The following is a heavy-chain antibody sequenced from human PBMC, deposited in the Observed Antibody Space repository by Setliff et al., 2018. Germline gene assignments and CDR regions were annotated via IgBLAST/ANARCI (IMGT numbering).Heavy chain of an antibody. CDR3: ARGRLRKYYFDY. CDR2: INSVGSRT. V-gene: IGHV3-74*01. CDR1: GFPLGDYG. Sequence: GGSLRLSCVGSGFPLGDYGMDWVRQTPGKGLVWVSRINSVGSRTYYADSVKGRFTISRDNAKNSLYLQMNSLRAEDTAVYYCARGRLRKYYFDYWGQGTLVTVSS. J-gene: IGHJ4*02. D-gene: IGHD4-17*01.